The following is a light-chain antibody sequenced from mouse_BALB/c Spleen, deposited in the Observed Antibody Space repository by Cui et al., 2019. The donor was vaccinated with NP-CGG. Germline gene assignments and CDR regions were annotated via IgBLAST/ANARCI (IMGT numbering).Light chain of an antibody. Sequence: QAVSPDESALTTSPGGTVTPTCRSSTGTVTTSNYTNWVQEKPVHLFTGIMGGTSNRAPGVPVSFSGSLIGDKAALIITGAQTENDAMYFCALWYSTHCVFGGGTKLTVL. CDR1: TGTVTTSNY. CDR3: ALWYSTHCV. CDR2: GTS. V-gene: IGLV2*02. J-gene: IGLJ1*01.